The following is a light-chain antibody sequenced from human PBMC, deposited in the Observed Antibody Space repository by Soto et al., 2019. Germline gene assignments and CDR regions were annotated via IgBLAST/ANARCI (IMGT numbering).Light chain of an antibody. CDR1: QSVTDNY. V-gene: IGKV3-20*01. CDR2: GAT. CDR3: HQYGRSPRGT. Sequence: DIVLTQSPGTLSSSPGGRATLSCRASQSVTDNYLAWYQHKPGQAPRLLIYGATSRATGIPDRFSGSGSGSDFTLTIIRLEPEDFAMYYCHQYGRSPRGTFGQGTKVEIK. J-gene: IGKJ1*01.